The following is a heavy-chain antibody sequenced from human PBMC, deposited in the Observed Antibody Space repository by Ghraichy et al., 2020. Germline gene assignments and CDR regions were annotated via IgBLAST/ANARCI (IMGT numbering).Heavy chain of an antibody. D-gene: IGHD1-14*01. CDR3: AKARTEIYYYYGMDV. Sequence: GGSLRLSCAASGFTFDDYAMHWVRQAPGKGLEWVSGISWNSGSICYADSVKGRFTISRDNAKNSLYLQMNSLRGEDTALYYCAKARTEIYYYYGMDVWGQGTTVTVSS. CDR2: ISWNSGSI. J-gene: IGHJ6*02. CDR1: GFTFDDYA. V-gene: IGHV3-9*01.